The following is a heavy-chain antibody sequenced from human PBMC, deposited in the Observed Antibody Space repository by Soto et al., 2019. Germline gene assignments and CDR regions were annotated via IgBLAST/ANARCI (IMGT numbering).Heavy chain of an antibody. J-gene: IGHJ6*02. CDR2: ISYDGSNK. D-gene: IGHD2-21*02. CDR1: GFTFSSYA. CDR3: ARDQVRCGGDCTLYYYYGMDV. Sequence: QVQLVESGGGVVQPGRSLRLSCAASGFTFSSYAMHWVRQAPGKGLEWVAVISYDGSNKYYADSVKGRFTISRDNSKNTLYLQMNSLRAEDTAVYYCARDQVRCGGDCTLYYYYGMDVWGQGTTVTVSS. V-gene: IGHV3-30-3*01.